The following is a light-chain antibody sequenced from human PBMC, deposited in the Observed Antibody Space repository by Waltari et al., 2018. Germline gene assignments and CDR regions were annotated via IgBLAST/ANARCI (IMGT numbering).Light chain of an antibody. Sequence: DIVVTQFPDSLAVSLGERATINCKSIQSVLYSSNKKNYLAWYQRKPGQPPKQLIYWASTRQSGVPDRFSGSGSGTDFTLTISSLQAEDVAVYYCQQHLTPPFSFGPGTKVDIK. CDR3: QQHLTPPFS. J-gene: IGKJ3*01. CDR2: WAS. V-gene: IGKV4-1*01. CDR1: QSVLYSSNKKNY.